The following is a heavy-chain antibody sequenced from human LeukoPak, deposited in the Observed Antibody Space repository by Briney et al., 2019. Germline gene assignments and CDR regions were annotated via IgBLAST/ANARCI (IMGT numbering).Heavy chain of an antibody. CDR3: ARDRNSGSHYAFDI. CDR2: INHSGST. CDR1: GGSFSGYY. V-gene: IGHV4-34*01. D-gene: IGHD1-26*01. J-gene: IGHJ3*02. Sequence: SETLSLTCAVYGGSFSGYYWSWIRQPPGKGLEWIGEINHSGSTNYNPSLKSRVTISVDTSKNQFSLKLSSVTAADTAVYYCARDRNSGSHYAFDIWGQGTTVTVSS.